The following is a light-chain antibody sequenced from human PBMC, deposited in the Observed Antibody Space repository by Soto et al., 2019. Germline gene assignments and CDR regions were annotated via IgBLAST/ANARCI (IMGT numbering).Light chain of an antibody. Sequence: DLQLTQTPSCLSASVGDRVTITCRASQGINTYLAWYQQRTGEAPTLLIYAASTLHSGVPSRFSGSGSGTAFTLTISSLQPEDFATYYCQQLNNYPLTFGGGTKVDIK. CDR2: AAS. V-gene: IGKV1-9*01. J-gene: IGKJ4*01. CDR1: QGINTY. CDR3: QQLNNYPLT.